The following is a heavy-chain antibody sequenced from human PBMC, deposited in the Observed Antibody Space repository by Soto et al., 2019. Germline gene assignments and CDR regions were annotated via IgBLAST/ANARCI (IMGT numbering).Heavy chain of an antibody. J-gene: IGHJ6*02. D-gene: IGHD4-17*01. V-gene: IGHV3-30*18. CDR1: GFTFITYG. CDR3: AKETTVTTFMGYYYYYGMDV. Sequence: QVQLVESGGGVVQPGRPLRLSCAASGFTFITYGMHWVRQAPGKGLEWVAVISDDGSNKYYADSVRGRFTISRDNSKNSLYLQMNSLRAEDTAVYYCAKETTVTTFMGYYYYYGMDVWGQGTTVTVSS. CDR2: ISDDGSNK.